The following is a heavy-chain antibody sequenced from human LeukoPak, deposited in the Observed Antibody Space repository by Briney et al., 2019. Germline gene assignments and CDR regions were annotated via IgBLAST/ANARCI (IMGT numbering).Heavy chain of an antibody. CDR1: GGSISSSSYY. V-gene: IGHV4-39*07. Sequence: SETLSLTCTVSGGSISSSSYYWGWISQPPGKGLEWIGSIYYSGSTYYNPSLKSRVTISVDTSKNQFSLKLSSVTAADTAVYYCARDGTERYFDWLLPTAFDYWGQGTLVTVSS. J-gene: IGHJ4*02. CDR3: ARDGTERYFDWLLPTAFDY. CDR2: IYYSGST. D-gene: IGHD3-9*01.